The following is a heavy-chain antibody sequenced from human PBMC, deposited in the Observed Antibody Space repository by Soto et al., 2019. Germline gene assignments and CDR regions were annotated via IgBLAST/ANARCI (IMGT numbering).Heavy chain of an antibody. CDR3: ARGEYCSGGSCYAPYYYYGMDV. J-gene: IGHJ6*02. Sequence: QVQLVQSGAEVKKPGASVKVSCKASGYTFTGYYMHWVRQAPGQGLEWMGWISPNSGGTNYAQKFQGRVTMTRDTSISTAYMELSRLRSDDTAVYYCARGEYCSGGSCYAPYYYYGMDVWGQGTTVTVSS. D-gene: IGHD2-15*01. CDR2: ISPNSGGT. V-gene: IGHV1-2*02. CDR1: GYTFTGYY.